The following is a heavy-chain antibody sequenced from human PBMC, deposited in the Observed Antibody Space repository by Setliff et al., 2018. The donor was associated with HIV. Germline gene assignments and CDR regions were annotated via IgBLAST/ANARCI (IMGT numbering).Heavy chain of an antibody. V-gene: IGHV4-38-2*02. CDR2: IDASANT. D-gene: IGHD3-22*01. Sequence: SETLSLTCTVSGSSISSNYYWAWIRQAPGKGLEWIGCIDASANTYYIPSLKSRVTISVDTSKNQFSLKVSSVTAADTAVYYCAREKYYSDTSGYYKNWGQGTMVTVSS. CDR1: GSSISSNYY. J-gene: IGHJ3*01. CDR3: AREKYYSDTSGYYKN.